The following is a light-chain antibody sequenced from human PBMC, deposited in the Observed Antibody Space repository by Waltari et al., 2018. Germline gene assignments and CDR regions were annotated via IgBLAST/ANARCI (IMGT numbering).Light chain of an antibody. J-gene: IGLJ3*02. CDR1: SGSIASNH. V-gene: IGLV6-57*02. Sequence: NFMLTQPHSMSESPGKTVTISCTASSGSIASNHVQWHQRRPDSAPKTLIYEDNKRPSGVPDRFSGSIDSSSNSASLTISGLKTEDEADYYCQSFQNSQTVFGGGTKLTVL. CDR3: QSFQNSQTV. CDR2: EDN.